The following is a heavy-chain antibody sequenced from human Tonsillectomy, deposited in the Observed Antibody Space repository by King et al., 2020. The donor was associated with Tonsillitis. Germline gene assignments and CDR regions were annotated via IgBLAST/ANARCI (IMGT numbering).Heavy chain of an antibody. CDR2: ISSASSYI. Sequence: VQLVESGGGLVEPGGSLRLSCAASGFSFSSYSMNWVRQAPGKGLEWVSSISSASSYIYYADSVKGRFTIYRDNAKNSLYLQMNSLRAEDTAVYYCASGWGFSANQVVDYWGQGTLVTVSS. D-gene: IGHD1-14*01. V-gene: IGHV3-21*01. CDR1: GFSFSSYS. J-gene: IGHJ4*02. CDR3: ASGWGFSANQVVDY.